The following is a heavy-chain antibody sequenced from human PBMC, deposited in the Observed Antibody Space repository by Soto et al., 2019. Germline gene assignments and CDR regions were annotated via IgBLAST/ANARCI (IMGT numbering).Heavy chain of an antibody. V-gene: IGHV3-33*01. CDR3: TRAALKGELLDY. D-gene: IGHD1-26*01. J-gene: IGHJ4*02. CDR1: GFTFNNHG. Sequence: GGSLRLSCAAAGFTFNNHGMHWVRQAPGKGLEWVALIWHDGSNKVYADSVKGRFTISRDNSKNTLNLQMNSLRVEDTAVYYCTRAALKGELLDYWGQGTQVTVSS. CDR2: IWHDGSNK.